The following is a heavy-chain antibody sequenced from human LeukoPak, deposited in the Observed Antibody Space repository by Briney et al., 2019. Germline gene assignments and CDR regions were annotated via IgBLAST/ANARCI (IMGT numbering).Heavy chain of an antibody. D-gene: IGHD6-19*01. CDR3: ARGQGSSGPRGFDY. CDR1: GYTFTSYD. V-gene: IGHV1-8*01. Sequence: ASVKVSCKASGYTFTSYDTNWMRQATGQGLEWMGWMNPNSGNTGYAQKFQGRVTMTRNTSISTAYMELSSLRSEDTAVYYCARGQGSSGPRGFDYWGQGTLVTVSS. CDR2: MNPNSGNT. J-gene: IGHJ4*02.